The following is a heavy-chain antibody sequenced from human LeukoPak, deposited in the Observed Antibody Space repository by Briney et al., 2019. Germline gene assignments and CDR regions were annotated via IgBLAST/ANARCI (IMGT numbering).Heavy chain of an antibody. CDR1: GGSISSSSYY. J-gene: IGHJ6*02. Sequence: SETLSLTCTVSGGSISSSSYYWGWIRQPPGKGLEWIGSIYYGGSTYYNPSLKSRVTISVDTSKNQFSLKLSSVTAADTAVYYCAREDVAGGSGSNYYYYGADVWGQGTTVTVSS. CDR3: AREDVAGGSGSNYYYYGADV. CDR2: IYYGGST. V-gene: IGHV4-39*07. D-gene: IGHD3-10*01.